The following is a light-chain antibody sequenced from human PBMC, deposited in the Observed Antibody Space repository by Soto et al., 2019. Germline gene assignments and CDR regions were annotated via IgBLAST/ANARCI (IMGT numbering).Light chain of an antibody. CDR3: QQSYSTPWT. V-gene: IGKV1-39*01. J-gene: IGKJ1*01. CDR2: AAS. Sequence: DIQMTQSPSSLSASVGDRVTITCRASQSISSYLNWYQQKPGKAPKLLIYAASSLQSGVPSRFRGSGSGTDLTLTISSLQPEYFATYYFQQSYSTPWTFGQGTKVEIK. CDR1: QSISSY.